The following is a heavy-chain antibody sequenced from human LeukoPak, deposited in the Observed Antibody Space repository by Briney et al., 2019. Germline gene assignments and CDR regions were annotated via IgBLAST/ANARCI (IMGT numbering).Heavy chain of an antibody. V-gene: IGHV3-74*01. J-gene: IGHJ6*02. CDR3: ARVRRIDFYYYYGMDV. CDR2: INDDGSST. Sequence: GGSLRLSCAASGFTFSSYWMYWVRQAPGKGLVWVSHINDDGSSTTYADSVKGRFTISRDIAKNTLYLRMNSLRAEDTAVYYCARVRRIDFYYYYGMDVWGQGTTVTVSS. D-gene: IGHD3-3*02. CDR1: GFTFSSYW.